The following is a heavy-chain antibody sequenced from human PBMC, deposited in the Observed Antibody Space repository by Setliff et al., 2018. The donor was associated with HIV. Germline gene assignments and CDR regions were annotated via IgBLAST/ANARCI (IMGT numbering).Heavy chain of an antibody. CDR2: NYYRGTA. V-gene: IGHV4-39*01. Sequence: PSETLSLTCTVSGGSISGSDYYWGWIRQPPGKGLEWIGSNYYRGTAYYNPSLKSRVTISVETSKNQFSLKLSSVTAADTAVYYCARPSTGSGYNYWYFDLWGRGTRVTVSS. CDR3: ARPSTGSGYNYWYFDL. J-gene: IGHJ2*01. D-gene: IGHD5-12*01. CDR1: GGSISGSDYY.